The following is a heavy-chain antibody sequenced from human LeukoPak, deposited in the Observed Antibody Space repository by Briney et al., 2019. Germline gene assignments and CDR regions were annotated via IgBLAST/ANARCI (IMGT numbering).Heavy chain of an antibody. J-gene: IGHJ6*03. V-gene: IGHV4-59*01. CDR1: GGSFSSYY. CDR3: ARMGFWSGPYHYYYMDV. D-gene: IGHD3-3*01. CDR2: IYYSGST. Sequence: SETLSLTCTVSGGSFSSYYWSWIRQPPGKGLEWIGYIYYSGSTNYYPSLKSRVTISVDTSKNQFSLKLSSVTAADTAVYYCARMGFWSGPYHYYYMDVWGKGTTVTVSS.